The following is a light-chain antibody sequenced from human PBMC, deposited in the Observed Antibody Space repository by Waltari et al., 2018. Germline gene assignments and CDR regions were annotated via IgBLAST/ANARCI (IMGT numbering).Light chain of an antibody. Sequence: QAALTQPASVSGSPGQSITISCPGGNSDVGNYNLFSWYQKHPGKAPKLIIYEVTNRPSGISDRFSGFKTGNTASLTISGLQAEDEADYYCCSYAGSWIWVFGGGTELTVL. V-gene: IGLV2-23*02. J-gene: IGLJ3*02. CDR3: CSYAGSWIWV. CDR1: NSDVGNYNL. CDR2: EVT.